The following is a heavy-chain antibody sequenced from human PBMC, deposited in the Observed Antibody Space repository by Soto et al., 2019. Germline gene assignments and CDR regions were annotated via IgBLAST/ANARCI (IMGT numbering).Heavy chain of an antibody. J-gene: IGHJ4*02. Sequence: GGSLRLSCAASGFTFNTFGMHWVRQAPGKGLEWVAVISYDGSDKYYSDSVRGRFTISRDSSMNTLYLQMNSRRTEDTAVYYCAKSPNFYCSSYHCYKYYFDYWGQGTLVTVSS. V-gene: IGHV3-30*18. D-gene: IGHD2-2*01. CDR3: AKSPNFYCSSYHCYKYYFDY. CDR2: ISYDGSDK. CDR1: GFTFNTFG.